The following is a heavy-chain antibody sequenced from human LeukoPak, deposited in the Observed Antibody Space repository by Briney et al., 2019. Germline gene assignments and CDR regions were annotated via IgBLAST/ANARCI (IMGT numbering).Heavy chain of an antibody. J-gene: IGHJ3*02. Sequence: VASVKVSCKASGYTFTGYYMHWVRRAPGQGLEWMGWINPNSGGTNYAQKFQGRVTMTRDTSISTAYMELSRLRSDDTAVYYCARAGGFWSGYYTFDAFDTWGQGTMVTVSS. D-gene: IGHD3-3*01. CDR3: ARAGGFWSGYYTFDAFDT. CDR2: INPNSGGT. CDR1: GYTFTGYY. V-gene: IGHV1-2*02.